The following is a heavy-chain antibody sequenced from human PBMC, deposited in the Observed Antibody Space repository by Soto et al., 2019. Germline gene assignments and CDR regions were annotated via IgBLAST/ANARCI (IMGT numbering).Heavy chain of an antibody. V-gene: IGHV4-59*01. Sequence: PSETLSLTCTVSGCSISSYYWSWIRQPPGKGLEWIGYIYYSGSTNYNPSLKSRVTISVDTSKNQFSLKLSSVTAADTAVYYCARAEYCSSTSCYHDAFDIWGQGTMVTVSS. CDR2: IYYSGST. CDR1: GCSISSYY. D-gene: IGHD2-2*01. CDR3: ARAEYCSSTSCYHDAFDI. J-gene: IGHJ3*02.